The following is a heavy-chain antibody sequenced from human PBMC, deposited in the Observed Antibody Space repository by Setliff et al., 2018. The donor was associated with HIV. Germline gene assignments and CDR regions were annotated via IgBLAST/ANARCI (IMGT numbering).Heavy chain of an antibody. CDR2: VRPYNADK. Sequence: SVKVSCKASGFTFSDYYMHWVRQAPGQGLEWMGWVRPYNADKNYAQKFQGRVTMTSDTSISTAYLELSGLTSDDTAIYYCARDRAYCSSGSCYRPLVYYFYYMDVWGTGTTVTVSS. CDR1: GFTFSDYY. J-gene: IGHJ6*03. CDR3: ARDRAYCSSGSCYRPLVYYFYYMDV. V-gene: IGHV1-2*02. D-gene: IGHD2-15*01.